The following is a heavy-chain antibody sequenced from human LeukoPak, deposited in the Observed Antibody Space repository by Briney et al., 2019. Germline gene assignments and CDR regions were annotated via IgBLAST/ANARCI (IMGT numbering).Heavy chain of an antibody. CDR2: ISSSGSTI. D-gene: IGHD3-16*01. Sequence: PGGSLRLSCAASGFTVSSNYMNWVRQAPGKGLEWVSYISSSGSTIYYADSVKGRFTISRDNAKNSLYLQMNSLRAEDTAVYYCASNGLSGGFDYWGQGTLVTVSS. CDR1: GFTVSSNY. V-gene: IGHV3-48*03. CDR3: ASNGLSGGFDY. J-gene: IGHJ4*02.